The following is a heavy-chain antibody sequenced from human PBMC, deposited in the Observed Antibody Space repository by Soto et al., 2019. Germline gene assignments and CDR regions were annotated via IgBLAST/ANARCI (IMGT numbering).Heavy chain of an antibody. D-gene: IGHD2-21*02. CDR2: SSGSGAET. CDR3: ATLRAATVVTPRLLD. J-gene: IGHJ4*01. V-gene: IGHV3-23*01. CDR1: GFTVGSYA. Sequence: PXGSLRLSCAASGFTVGSYAMTWVRQAPGKGLEWVSGSSGSGAETYYADSVKGRFTVSRDNSKNTLYLQMNSLRAEDTAFYYCATLRAATVVTPRLLDWGPGILVTVSS.